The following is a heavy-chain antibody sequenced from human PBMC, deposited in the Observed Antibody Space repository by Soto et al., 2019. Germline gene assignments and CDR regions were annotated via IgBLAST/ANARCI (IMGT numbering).Heavy chain of an antibody. CDR2: IYHSGGT. J-gene: IGHJ4*02. Sequence: QLQLQESGSGLVKPSQTLSLTCAVSGDSISSGGYSWNWIRQPPGKGLEWIGYIYHSGGTDYNPSLKSRVTITVDSSNNQFSLKLSSVTAAGTAVYYCARDSRSGYYLEYWGQGTLVTVSS. D-gene: IGHD3-22*01. CDR3: ARDSRSGYYLEY. CDR1: GDSISSGGYS. V-gene: IGHV4-30-2*01.